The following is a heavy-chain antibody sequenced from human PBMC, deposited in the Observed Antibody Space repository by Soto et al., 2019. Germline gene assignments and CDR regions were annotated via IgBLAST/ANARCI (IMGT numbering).Heavy chain of an antibody. CDR2: IRAEIHGGTT. Sequence: PVGSLRLSCKVSGFIFEDYSMSWVRQAPGKGLEWVGFIRAEIHGGTTEYAASVKGRFSISRDDSKSTAYLQMNSLKTEDTAIYYCTRDWRAVGFDYWGQGTLVTVSS. CDR1: GFIFEDYS. J-gene: IGHJ4*02. CDR3: TRDWRAVGFDY. V-gene: IGHV3-49*04. D-gene: IGHD1-1*01.